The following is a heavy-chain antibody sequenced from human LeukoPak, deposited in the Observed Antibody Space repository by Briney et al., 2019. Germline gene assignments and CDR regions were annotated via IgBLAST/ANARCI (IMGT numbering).Heavy chain of an antibody. Sequence: GGSLRLSCAASGFTFSSYAMHWVRQAPGKGLEYVSAISSNGGSTYYANSVKGRFTISRDNSKNTLYLQMGSLRAEDMAVYYCARELRGATKSRTYNWFDPWGQGTLVTVSS. V-gene: IGHV3-64*01. J-gene: IGHJ5*02. CDR3: ARELRGATKSRTYNWFDP. CDR1: GFTFSSYA. CDR2: ISSNGGST. D-gene: IGHD1-26*01.